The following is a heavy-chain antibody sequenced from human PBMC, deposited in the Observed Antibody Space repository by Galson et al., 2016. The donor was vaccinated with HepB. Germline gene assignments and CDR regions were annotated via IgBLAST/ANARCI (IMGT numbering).Heavy chain of an antibody. J-gene: IGHJ4*02. Sequence: SLRLSCAASGFTFSNYWMHWVRQAPGKGLEWVSAIDDGGARTSYADSVKGRFIISRDNSKSMLFLQMKSLTAEDTAVYYCAKEKGLGWFGGGSDSWGQGTQVTVS. CDR3: AKEKGLGWFGGGSDS. CDR1: GFTFSNYW. V-gene: IGHV3-23*01. CDR2: IDDGGART. D-gene: IGHD3-10*01.